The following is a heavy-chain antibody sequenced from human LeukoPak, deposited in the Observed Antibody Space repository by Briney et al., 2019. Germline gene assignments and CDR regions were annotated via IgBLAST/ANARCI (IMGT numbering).Heavy chain of an antibody. Sequence: WASVKVSCKASGGTFSSYAISWVRQAPGQGLEWMGGIIPIFGTANYARKFQGRVTITTDESTSTAYMDLSSLKTEDTAVYYCARAPIEYSSTYAFDIWGQGTMVTVSS. CDR3: ARAPIEYSSTYAFDI. J-gene: IGHJ3*02. V-gene: IGHV1-69*05. CDR1: GGTFSSYA. CDR2: IIPIFGTA. D-gene: IGHD6-13*01.